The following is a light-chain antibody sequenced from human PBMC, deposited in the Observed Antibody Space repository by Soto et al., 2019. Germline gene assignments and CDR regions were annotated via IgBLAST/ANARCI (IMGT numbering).Light chain of an antibody. Sequence: QSVLTQPPSASGSPGQSVTISCTGTSSDVGGYNYVSWYQQHPGKAPKVMIYEVNKRPSGVPDRFPGSKSGNTASLTVSGLQAEDEADYYCKSYTGINNWVFGGGTKLTVL. CDR2: EVN. V-gene: IGLV2-8*01. J-gene: IGLJ3*02. CDR1: SSDVGGYNY. CDR3: KSYTGINNWV.